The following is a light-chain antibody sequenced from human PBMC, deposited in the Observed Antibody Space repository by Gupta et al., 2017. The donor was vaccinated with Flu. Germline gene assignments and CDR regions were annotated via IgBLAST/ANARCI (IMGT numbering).Light chain of an antibody. V-gene: IGKV1-5*03. CDR3: HQYISYSPET. J-gene: IGKJ2*01. Sequence: DSVTIICRASNSSNSRLASYQQKPGKDPNLLIYKAASLQSGVASRFCGSGSGTEFFITISSLQPDDFAIYYCHQYISYSPETFGQGTKLAIK. CDR1: NSSNSR. CDR2: KAA.